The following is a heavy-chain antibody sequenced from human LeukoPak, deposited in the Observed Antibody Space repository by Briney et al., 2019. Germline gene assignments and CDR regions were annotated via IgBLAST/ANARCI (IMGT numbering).Heavy chain of an antibody. J-gene: IGHJ3*02. D-gene: IGHD3-22*01. CDR3: AKVFSSMIVVVSRDAFDI. V-gene: IGHV3-23*01. CDR1: GFTFSSYA. Sequence: GGSLRLSCAASGFTFSSYAMTWVGQAPGKGLNWVSSISGTGGSTYYVDSVKGRFTISRDNSKNTLYLQMNSLRAEDTAVYYCAKVFSSMIVVVSRDAFDIWGQGTMVTVSS. CDR2: ISGTGGST.